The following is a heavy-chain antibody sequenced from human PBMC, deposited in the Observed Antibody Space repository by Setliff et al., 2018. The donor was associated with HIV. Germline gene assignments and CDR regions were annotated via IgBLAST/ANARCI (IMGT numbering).Heavy chain of an antibody. CDR3: ARVYYYGSPHMDV. CDR2: IYYSGST. Sequence: SETLSLTCTVSGGSISSSNYCWGWIRQPPGKGLEWIGSIYYSGSTYYNPSLKSRVTISVDTSKNQFSLKLRSVTAADTAVYYCARVYYYGSPHMDVWGKGTTVTVSS. J-gene: IGHJ6*03. D-gene: IGHD3-10*01. V-gene: IGHV4-39*01. CDR1: GGSISSSNYC.